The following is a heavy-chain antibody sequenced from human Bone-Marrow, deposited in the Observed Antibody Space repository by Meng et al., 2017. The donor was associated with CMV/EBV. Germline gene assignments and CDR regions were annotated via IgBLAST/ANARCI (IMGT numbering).Heavy chain of an antibody. CDR3: ARLYYYDSSYYFDY. CDR1: GGTFSSYA. CDR2: SIPILGIA. D-gene: IGHD3-22*01. V-gene: IGHV1-69*10. J-gene: IGHJ4*02. Sequence: SVKVSCKASGGTFSSYAISWVRQAPGQGLEWMGGSIPILGIANYAQKFQGRVTITADKSTSTAYMELSSLRSEDTAVYYCARLYYYDSSYYFDYCGQGTLVTVSS.